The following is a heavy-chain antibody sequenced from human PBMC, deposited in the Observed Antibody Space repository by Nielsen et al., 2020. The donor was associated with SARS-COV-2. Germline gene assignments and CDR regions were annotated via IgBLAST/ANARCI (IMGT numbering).Heavy chain of an antibody. CDR2: ISYDGSNK. J-gene: IGHJ4*02. D-gene: IGHD3-9*01. Sequence: GESLKISCAASGFTFSSYGMHWVRQAPGKGLEWVAVISYDGSNKYYADSVKGRFTISRDNSKNTLYLQMNSLRAEDTAVYYCASTQSSGRYYDTLSPFDYWGQGTLVTVSS. CDR3: ASTQSSGRYYDTLSPFDY. CDR1: GFTFSSYG. V-gene: IGHV3-30*03.